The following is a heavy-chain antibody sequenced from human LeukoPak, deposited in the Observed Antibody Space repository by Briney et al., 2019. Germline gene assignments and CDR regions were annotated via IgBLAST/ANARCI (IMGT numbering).Heavy chain of an antibody. V-gene: IGHV4-59*01. D-gene: IGHD2-21*02. CDR3: ARVGDCGGDCSHFDY. Sequence: SETLSLTCTVSGGSISSYYWSWIRQPPGKGPEWIGYIYYSGSTNYNPSLKSRVTISVDTSKNQFSLKLSSVTAADTAVYYCARVGDCGGDCSHFDYWGQGTLVTVSS. CDR1: GGSISSYY. CDR2: IYYSGST. J-gene: IGHJ4*02.